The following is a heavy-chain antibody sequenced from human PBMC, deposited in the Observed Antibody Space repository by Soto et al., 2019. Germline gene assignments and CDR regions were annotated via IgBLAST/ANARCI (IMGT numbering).Heavy chain of an antibody. J-gene: IGHJ4*02. D-gene: IGHD3-22*01. V-gene: IGHV4-39*01. CDR3: ARHSGNYYDSNGYLYY. CDR1: GGTISSCSYY. Sequence: SETLALTCTVSGGTISSCSYYWGWIRQPPGKGLEWIGSIYYDGSAYYNPSLKSRVTISVDTSKNQFSLKLTSVTAADTAVYYCARHSGNYYDSNGYLYYWGQGTLVTVSS. CDR2: IYYDGSA.